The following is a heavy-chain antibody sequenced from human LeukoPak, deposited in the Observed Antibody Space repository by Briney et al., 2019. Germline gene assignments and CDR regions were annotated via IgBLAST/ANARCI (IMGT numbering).Heavy chain of an antibody. CDR1: GYTFTSYY. J-gene: IGHJ4*02. CDR3: ARVVSSGWYYFDY. D-gene: IGHD6-19*01. V-gene: IGHV1-46*01. CDR2: TNPSGGST. Sequence: ASVKVSCKASGYTFTSYYMHWVRQAPGQGLEWMGITNPSGGSTSYAQKFQGRVTMTRDTSTSTVYMKLSSLRSEDTAVYYCARVVSSGWYYFDYWGQGTLVTVSS.